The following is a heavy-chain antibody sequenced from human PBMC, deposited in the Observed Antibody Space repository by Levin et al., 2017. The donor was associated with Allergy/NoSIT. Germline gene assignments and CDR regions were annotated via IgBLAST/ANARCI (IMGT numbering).Heavy chain of an antibody. J-gene: IGHJ5*02. CDR1: GGSISSSNW. V-gene: IGHV4-4*02. Sequence: SQTLSLTCAVSGGSISSSNWWSWVRQPPGKGLEWIGEIYHSGSTNYNPSLKSRVTISVDKSKNQFSLKLSSVTAADTAVYYCARDRYYDSSGYYTEYNWFDPWGQGTLVTVSS. D-gene: IGHD3-22*01. CDR3: ARDRYYDSSGYYTEYNWFDP. CDR2: IYHSGST.